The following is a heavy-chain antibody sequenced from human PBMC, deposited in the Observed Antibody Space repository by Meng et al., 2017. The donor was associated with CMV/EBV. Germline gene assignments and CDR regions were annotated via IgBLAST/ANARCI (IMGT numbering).Heavy chain of an antibody. J-gene: IGHJ5*01. V-gene: IGHV3-43*01. CDR1: GVTFGGYS. D-gene: IGHD3-9*01. CDR3: VKERYGTRWVSFDS. CDR2: INKDGSRT. Sequence: ASGVTFGGYSRHWVGQAPGKGLEWVSLINKDGSRTFYAGSVKGRFTIFRDNSKSSLYLQMDSLTTEDTAFYYCVKERYGTRWVSFDSWGHGTLVTVSS.